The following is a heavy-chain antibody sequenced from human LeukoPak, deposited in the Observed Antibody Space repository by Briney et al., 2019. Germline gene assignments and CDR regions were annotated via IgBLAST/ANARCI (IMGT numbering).Heavy chain of an antibody. D-gene: IGHD6-13*01. J-gene: IGHJ5*02. CDR2: MNPNSGNT. CDR1: GYTFTSYD. Sequence: EASVKISCKASGYTFTSYDINWVRQATGQGLEWMGWMNPNSGNTGYAQKFQGRVTITRNTSISTAYMELSSLRSEDTAVYCCATQYSSSWFNWFDPWGQGTLVTVSS. CDR3: ATQYSSSWFNWFDP. V-gene: IGHV1-8*03.